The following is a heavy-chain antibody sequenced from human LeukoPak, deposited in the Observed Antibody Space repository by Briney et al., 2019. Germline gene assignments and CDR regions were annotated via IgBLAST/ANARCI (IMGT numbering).Heavy chain of an antibody. D-gene: IGHD6-6*01. CDR2: IYYSGST. V-gene: IGHV4-59*08. J-gene: IGHJ4*02. Sequence: MSSETLSLTCTVAGGSINSYYWSWIRQPPGKGLEWIGYIYYSGSTNYNPSLRSGVTLSVETSKNQFSLKLNSVTAADRAVYYCARGYRRSSGRPDYWGQGTLVPVSS. CDR1: GGSINSYY. CDR3: ARGYRRSSGRPDY.